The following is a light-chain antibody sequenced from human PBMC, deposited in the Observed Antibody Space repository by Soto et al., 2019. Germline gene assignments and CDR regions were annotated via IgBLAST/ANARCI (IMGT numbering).Light chain of an antibody. CDR2: RNN. CDR3: AAWDDSLI. V-gene: IGLV1-47*01. CDR1: SSNIGSNY. J-gene: IGLJ2*01. Sequence: QAVVTQPPSASGTPGQRVTISCSGSSSNIGSNYVYWYQQLPGKAPKLLIYRNNQRPSGVPDRFSGSKSGTSASLAISGLRSEDEADYYCAAWDDSLIFGGGTKLTVL.